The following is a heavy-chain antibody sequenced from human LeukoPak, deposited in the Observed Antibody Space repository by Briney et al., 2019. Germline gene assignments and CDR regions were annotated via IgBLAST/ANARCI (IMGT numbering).Heavy chain of an antibody. CDR3: ARMEIQLWTFDY. CDR2: IYYSGST. V-gene: IGHV4-39*01. CDR1: GGSISSSSYY. J-gene: IGHJ4*02. D-gene: IGHD5-18*01. Sequence: SETLSLTCTVSGGSISSSSYYWGWIRQPPGKMLEWIGSIYYSGSTYYNPSLKSRVTISVDTSKNQFSLKLSSVTAADTAVYYCARMEIQLWTFDYWGQGTLVTVSS.